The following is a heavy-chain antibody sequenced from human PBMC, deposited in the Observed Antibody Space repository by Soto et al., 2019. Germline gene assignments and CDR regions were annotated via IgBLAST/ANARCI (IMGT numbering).Heavy chain of an antibody. CDR2: IYYSGST. Sequence: QVQLQESGPGLVKPSETLSLTCTVSGGSISSYYWSWIRQPPGKGLEWIGYIYYSGSTNYNPSLKSRVTISVDTSKNQFSLRLSSVTAADTAVYYCARRCSSTSCYGWYFDLWGRGTLVTVSS. J-gene: IGHJ2*01. V-gene: IGHV4-59*01. D-gene: IGHD2-2*01. CDR1: GGSISSYY. CDR3: ARRCSSTSCYGWYFDL.